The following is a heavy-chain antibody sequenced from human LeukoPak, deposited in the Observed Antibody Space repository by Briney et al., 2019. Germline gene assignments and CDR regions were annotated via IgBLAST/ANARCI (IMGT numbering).Heavy chain of an antibody. CDR3: ARGSRSAGVLTAIWFDP. J-gene: IGHJ5*02. D-gene: IGHD2-21*02. CDR1: GGSFSGYY. Sequence: SGTLSLTCAVYGGSFSGYYWSWIRQPPGKGLEWIGEINHSGSTNYNPSLKSRVTISVDTSKNQFSLKLSSVTAADTAVYYCARGSRSAGVLTAIWFDPWGQGTLVTVSS. V-gene: IGHV4-34*01. CDR2: INHSGST.